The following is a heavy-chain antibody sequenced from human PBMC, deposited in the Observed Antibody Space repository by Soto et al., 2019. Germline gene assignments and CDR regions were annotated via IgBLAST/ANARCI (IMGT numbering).Heavy chain of an antibody. CDR2: IYYSGSS. CDR3: ASRLRSGYCSGGTCNNGFDP. V-gene: IGHV4-39*01. CDR1: GGSISSSSYY. J-gene: IGHJ5*02. Sequence: SETLSLTCTVSGGSISSSSYYWGWIRQPPGKGLEWIGSIYYSGSSYYNPSLKSRLTISVDTSKNQFSLKLSSVIAADTAVYYCASRLRSGYCSGGTCNNGFDPWGQGTLVTVS. D-gene: IGHD2-15*01.